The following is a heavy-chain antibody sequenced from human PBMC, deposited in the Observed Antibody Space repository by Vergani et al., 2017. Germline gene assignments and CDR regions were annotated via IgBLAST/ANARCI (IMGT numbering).Heavy chain of an antibody. V-gene: IGHV3-30*18. Sequence: QVQLAESGGGRVQPGRSLRLSFAASGFSFRSHAIHWVRQAPGKGLEWVAVISNDGSKKYYADSVKGRFTISRDNSKNTLDLQMNSLRTQDTAVYYCAKAGSVTSGSLQYNFYMDVWGKGTTVTVS. CDR1: GFSFRSHA. CDR3: AKAGSVTSGSLQYNFYMDV. CDR2: ISNDGSKK. D-gene: IGHD3-10*01. J-gene: IGHJ6*03.